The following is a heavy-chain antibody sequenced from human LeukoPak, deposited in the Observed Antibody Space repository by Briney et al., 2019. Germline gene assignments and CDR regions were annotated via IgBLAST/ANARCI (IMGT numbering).Heavy chain of an antibody. CDR1: GGSFSGYY. Sequence: SETLSLTCAVYGGSFSGYYWSWIRQPPGKGLEWIGEINHSGSTNYNPSLKSRVTISVDTSKNQFSLKLSSVTAADTAVYYCARGETYSGYDSRYYYYGMDVWGQGTTVTVSS. V-gene: IGHV4-34*09. CDR3: ARGETYSGYDSRYYYYGMDV. D-gene: IGHD5-12*01. J-gene: IGHJ6*02. CDR2: INHSGST.